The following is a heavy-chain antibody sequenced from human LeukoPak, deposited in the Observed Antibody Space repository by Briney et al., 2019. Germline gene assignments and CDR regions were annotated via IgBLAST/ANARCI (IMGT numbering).Heavy chain of an antibody. CDR2: IFYSGRT. CDR3: ARGSPSRV. D-gene: IGHD1-26*01. Sequence: SETLSLTCTVSSGSISTSNYYWGWVRQPPGKALEWIGNIFYSGRTYYSPSLKSRVTISLDTSGNQFSLKLSSVTAADTAVYYCARGSPSRVWGQGTLVTVSS. J-gene: IGHJ4*02. CDR1: SGSISTSNYY. V-gene: IGHV4-39*07.